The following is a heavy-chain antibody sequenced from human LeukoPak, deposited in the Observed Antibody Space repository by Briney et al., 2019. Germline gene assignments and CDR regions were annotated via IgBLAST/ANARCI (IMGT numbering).Heavy chain of an antibody. V-gene: IGHV4-39*01. CDR1: GGSISSSSYY. CDR2: IYYSGST. Sequence: PSETLSLTCIVSGGSISSSSYYWGWIRQPPGKGLEWIGSIYYSGSTYYNPSLKSRVTISVDTSKNQFSLKLSSVTAADTAVYYCARRLAVAGTFEPMGTFDYWGQGTLVTVSS. D-gene: IGHD6-19*01. CDR3: ARRLAVAGTFEPMGTFDY. J-gene: IGHJ4*02.